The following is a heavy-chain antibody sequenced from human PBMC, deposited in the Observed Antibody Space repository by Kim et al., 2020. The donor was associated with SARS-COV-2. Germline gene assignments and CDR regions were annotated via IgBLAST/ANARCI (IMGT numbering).Heavy chain of an antibody. CDR1: GGSISSGGYY. CDR2: IYYSGST. V-gene: IGHV4-31*03. CDR3: ARTEYCSGGSCYSDRPNWFDP. D-gene: IGHD2-15*01. J-gene: IGHJ5*02. Sequence: SETLSLTCTVSGGSISSGGYYWSWIRQHPGKGLEWIGYIYYSGSTYYNPSLKSRVTISVDTSKNQFSLKLSSVTAADTAVYYCARTEYCSGGSCYSDRPNWFDPWGQGTLVTVSS.